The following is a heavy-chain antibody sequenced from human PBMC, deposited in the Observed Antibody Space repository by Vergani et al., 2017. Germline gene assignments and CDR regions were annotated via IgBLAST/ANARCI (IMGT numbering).Heavy chain of an antibody. J-gene: IGHJ2*01. CDR2: IYTSGST. V-gene: IGHV4-61*02. Sequence: QVQLQESGPGLVKPSQTLSITRTVSGGSISSGSYYWSWIRQPAGKGLEWIGRIYTSGSTNYNPSPKSRVNIPVDTSKNQFALKLRSVTAADTAVYYCTGGGLSSTYYDCWSGYSYWFFDLWGRGTLVTVSS. CDR3: TGGGLSSTYYDCWSGYSYWFFDL. D-gene: IGHD3-3*01. CDR1: GGSISSGSYY.